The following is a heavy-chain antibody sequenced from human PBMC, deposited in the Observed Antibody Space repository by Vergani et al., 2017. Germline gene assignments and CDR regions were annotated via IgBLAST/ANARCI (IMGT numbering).Heavy chain of an antibody. CDR1: GFTFSNSA. J-gene: IGHJ5*01. Sequence: EVHLLESGGGLVQSGGSLRLSCAASGFTFSNSAVSWVRQAPGRGLAWVSSISCRGLNTYYADSVKGLFSISRDNSKNTVFLQMHSLRAEDTAIYYCVKEKIDLGYYCFDSWGQGTLVTVSS. V-gene: IGHV3-23*01. CDR2: ISCRGLNT. CDR3: VKEKIDLGYYCFDS. D-gene: IGHD5-18*01.